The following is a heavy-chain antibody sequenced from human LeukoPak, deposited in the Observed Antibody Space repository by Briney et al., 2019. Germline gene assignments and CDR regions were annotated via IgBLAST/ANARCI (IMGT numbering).Heavy chain of an antibody. CDR2: IYHSGST. J-gene: IGHJ4*02. D-gene: IGHD2-15*01. Sequence: PSGTLSLTCAVSGGSISSGGYSWSWIRQPPGKGLEWIGYIYHSGSTYYNPSLKSRVTLSVDTSKNHFSLRLNSVTAADTAVYYCASIAARGDFWGPGTRVTVSS. CDR1: GGSISSGGYS. V-gene: IGHV4-30-2*01. CDR3: ASIAARGDF.